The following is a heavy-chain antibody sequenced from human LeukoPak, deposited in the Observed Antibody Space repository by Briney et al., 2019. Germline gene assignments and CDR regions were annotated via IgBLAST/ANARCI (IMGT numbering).Heavy chain of an antibody. V-gene: IGHV1-2*02. CDR3: ARGARVDTAMADLDY. D-gene: IGHD5-18*01. Sequence: PNSGGTNYAQKFQGRVTMTRDTSISTAYMELTRLRSDGTAVYFCARGARVDTAMADLDYWGQGTLVTVSS. J-gene: IGHJ4*02. CDR2: PNSGGT.